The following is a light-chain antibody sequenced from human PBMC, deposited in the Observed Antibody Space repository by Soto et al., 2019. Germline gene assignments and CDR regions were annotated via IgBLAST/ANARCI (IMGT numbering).Light chain of an antibody. Sequence: EIVLTQSPATLSLSPGERATLSCRASQSVSSYLAWYQQKPSRAPRLLIYDASNRATGIPARFSGSGSGTDFTLTISRLEPEDFAVHYCQQRSNWPQVTFGQGTRLESK. J-gene: IGKJ5*01. CDR3: QQRSNWPQVT. V-gene: IGKV3-11*01. CDR1: QSVSSY. CDR2: DAS.